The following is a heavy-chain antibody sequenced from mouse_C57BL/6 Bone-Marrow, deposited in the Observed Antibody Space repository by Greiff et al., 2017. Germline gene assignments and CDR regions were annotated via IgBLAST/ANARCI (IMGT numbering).Heavy chain of an antibody. Sequence: VQLQQSGPELVKPGASVKISCKASGYTFTDYYMNWVKQSHGKSLEWIGDINPNNGGTSYNQKFKGKATLTVDKSSSTAYMELRSLTSEDSAVYYCARGKYVEMDYWGQETSVTVSS. CDR1: GYTFTDYY. CDR3: ARGKYVEMDY. D-gene: IGHD2-1*01. J-gene: IGHJ4*01. CDR2: INPNNGGT. V-gene: IGHV1-26*01.